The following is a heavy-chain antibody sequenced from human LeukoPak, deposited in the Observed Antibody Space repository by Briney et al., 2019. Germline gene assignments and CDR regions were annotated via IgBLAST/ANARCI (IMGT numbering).Heavy chain of an antibody. Sequence: SETLSLTCTVSGGSISSSSYYWSWIRQPPGKGLEWIGYIYYSGSPNYNPSLKSRVTISVDTSKNQFPLKLSSVTAADTAVYYCAGGEGYSSGWYLYYFDYWGQGTLVTVSS. V-gene: IGHV4-61*01. CDR1: GGSISSSSYY. J-gene: IGHJ4*02. D-gene: IGHD6-19*01. CDR2: IYYSGSP. CDR3: AGGEGYSSGWYLYYFDY.